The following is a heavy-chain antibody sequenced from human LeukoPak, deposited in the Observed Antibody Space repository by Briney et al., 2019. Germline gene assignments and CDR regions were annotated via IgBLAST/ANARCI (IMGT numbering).Heavy chain of an antibody. CDR3: ARGRGYSYGFYY. Sequence: SETLSLTCAVYGGSFSGYYWSWIRQPPGKRLEWIGEINHSGSTNYNPSLKSRVTISVDTSKNQFSLKLSSVTAADTAVYYCARGRGYSYGFYYWGQGTLVTVSS. V-gene: IGHV4-34*01. CDR2: INHSGST. CDR1: GGSFSGYY. J-gene: IGHJ4*02. D-gene: IGHD5-18*01.